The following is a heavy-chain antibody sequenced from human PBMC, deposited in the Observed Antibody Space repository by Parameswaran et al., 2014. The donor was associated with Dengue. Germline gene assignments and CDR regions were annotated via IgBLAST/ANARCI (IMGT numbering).Heavy chain of an antibody. CDR3: ARGGGYCSSTSCYYYYYYYMDV. V-gene: IGHV3-33*01. J-gene: IGHJ6*03. CDR1: GFTFSSYG. CDR2: IWYDGSNK. D-gene: IGHD2-2*01. Sequence: QAGSRLKISCAASGFTFSSYGMHWVRQAPGKGLEWVAVIWYDGSNKYYADSVKGRFTISRDNSKNTLYLQMNSLRAEDTAVYYCARGGGYCSSTSCYYYYYYYMDVWGKGTTVTVSS.